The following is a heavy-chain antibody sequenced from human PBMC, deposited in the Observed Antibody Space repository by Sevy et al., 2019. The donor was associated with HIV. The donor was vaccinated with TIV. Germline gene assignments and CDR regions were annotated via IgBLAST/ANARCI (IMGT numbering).Heavy chain of an antibody. D-gene: IGHD4-4*01. J-gene: IGHJ4*02. Sequence: GGSLRLSCVASGFTFTNAWMSWVRQAPGKGLEWVGRFKSNTDGGTIDYATTVKGRFTISRDDEKNMLYLQMNSLKTEDTALYYCTTLYRAAFDNWGQGTLVTVSS. CDR3: TTLYRAAFDN. CDR2: FKSNTDGGTI. CDR1: GFTFTNAW. V-gene: IGHV3-15*01.